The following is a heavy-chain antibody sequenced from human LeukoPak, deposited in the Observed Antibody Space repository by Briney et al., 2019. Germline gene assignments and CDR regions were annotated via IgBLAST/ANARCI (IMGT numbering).Heavy chain of an antibody. CDR1: GGSISSYY. Sequence: PSETLSLTCTVSGGSISSYYWNRIRQAPGTGLEWLGYIYYSGSTNYNPSLKSRVTISVDTSKNQFSLKLSFVTAADTAVYYCAGRLWRRDGYNLSAFDIWGQGTMVTVSS. D-gene: IGHD5-24*01. CDR3: AGRLWRRDGYNLSAFDI. V-gene: IGHV4-59*01. J-gene: IGHJ3*02. CDR2: IYYSGST.